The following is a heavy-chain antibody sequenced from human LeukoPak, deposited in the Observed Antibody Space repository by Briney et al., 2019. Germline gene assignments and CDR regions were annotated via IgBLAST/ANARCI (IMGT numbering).Heavy chain of an antibody. CDR3: ANWDRGSYSFDH. CDR2: IKQDGSDK. J-gene: IGHJ4*02. Sequence: GGSLRLSCAASGFTFSSYWMSWVRQAPGKGLEWVATIKQDGSDKYYVDSVKGRFTISRDNAKKSLYLQMNSLRAEDTAVYYCANWDRGSYSFDHWGQGTLVTVSS. V-gene: IGHV3-7*01. CDR1: GFTFSSYW. D-gene: IGHD1-26*01.